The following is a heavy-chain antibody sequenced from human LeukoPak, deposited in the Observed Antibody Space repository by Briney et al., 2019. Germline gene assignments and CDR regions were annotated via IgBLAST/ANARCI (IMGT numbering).Heavy chain of an antibody. Sequence: GGSLRLSCAASGFTFSSYGMHWVRQAPGKGLEWVAVIWYDGSNKYYADSVKGRFTISRDNSKNTLYLQMNSLRAEDTAVYYCARDLTAHYGSGSYRHYYYGMDVWGQGTTVTVSS. CDR2: IWYDGSNK. J-gene: IGHJ6*02. CDR3: ARDLTAHYGSGSYRHYYYGMDV. D-gene: IGHD3-10*01. CDR1: GFTFSSYG. V-gene: IGHV3-33*01.